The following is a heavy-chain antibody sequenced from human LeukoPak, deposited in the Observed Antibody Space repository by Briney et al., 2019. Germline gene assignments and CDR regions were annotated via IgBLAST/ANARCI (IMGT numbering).Heavy chain of an antibody. CDR2: IYYSGST. D-gene: IGHD2-21*01. J-gene: IGHJ4*02. CDR3: ARNLAGHFGGFYFDD. V-gene: IGHV4-39*07. CDR1: GGSISSSSYY. Sequence: PSETLSLTCTVSGGSISSSSYYWGWIRQPPGKGLEWIGTIYYSGSTYYNPSLKSRVTISVDTSKNQFSLKLSSVTAADTAVYYCARNLAGHFGGFYFDDWGQGTLVTVSS.